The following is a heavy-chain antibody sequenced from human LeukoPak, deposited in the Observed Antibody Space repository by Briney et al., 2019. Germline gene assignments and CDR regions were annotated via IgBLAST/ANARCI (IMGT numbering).Heavy chain of an antibody. V-gene: IGHV3-30*19. D-gene: IGHD7-27*01. J-gene: IGHJ4*02. CDR1: GFAFDDYA. Sequence: GGSLRLSREGSGFAFDDYAMHWVRQAPGKGLGWVSVTSSDGSLRYYGHSVRGRFTISRDNSKNTLYLQMNSLRPEDTGIYYCARDKIPGAPDYFDHWGQGTLVTVSS. CDR3: ARDKIPGAPDYFDH. CDR2: TSSDGSLR.